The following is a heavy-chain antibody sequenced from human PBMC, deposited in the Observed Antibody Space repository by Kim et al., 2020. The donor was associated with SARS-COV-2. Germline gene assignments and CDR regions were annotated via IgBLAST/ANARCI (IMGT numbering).Heavy chain of an antibody. Sequence: SETLSLICTVSGGSFSVYRWSWIRQSAGKGLEWIGRIHASGITNFNPSLKSRVTLSVDTSENQMSLRLSSVTAADTAMYFCARQVAGSDRRFDYWGQGVLVTVSS. D-gene: IGHD6-19*01. CDR3: ARQVAGSDRRFDY. J-gene: IGHJ4*02. CDR2: IHASGIT. CDR1: GGSFSVYR. V-gene: IGHV4-4*07.